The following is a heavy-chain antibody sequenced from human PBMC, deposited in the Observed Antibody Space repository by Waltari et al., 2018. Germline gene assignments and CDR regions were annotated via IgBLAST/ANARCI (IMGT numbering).Heavy chain of an antibody. CDR1: GGTFSSNA. V-gene: IGHV1-69*05. J-gene: IGHJ4*02. CDR2: IIPIFGTA. D-gene: IGHD1-20*01. CDR3: ASHEDHNWTDY. Sequence: QVQLVQSGAEVKKPGSSVKVSCKASGGTFSSNAISWVRQAPGQGLEWMGGIIPIFGTANYAQKFQGRVTITTDESTSTAYMELSSLRSEDTAVYYCASHEDHNWTDYWGQGTLVTVSS.